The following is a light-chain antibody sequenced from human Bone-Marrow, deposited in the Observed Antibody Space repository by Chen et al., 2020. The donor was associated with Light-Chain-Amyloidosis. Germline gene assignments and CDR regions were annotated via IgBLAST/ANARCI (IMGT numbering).Light chain of an antibody. V-gene: IGLV3-25*03. CDR1: ALPNQY. CDR2: QDT. J-gene: IGLJ3*02. CDR3: QSVDSDGADRV. Sequence: SYELTQAPSMSLFPGQTARITCSGDALPNQYVYWYQQKPGQAPVLIIYQDTERPSGIPERFSGSSAGTTVTLTISGVQAEDEAEYYCQSVDSDGADRVFGGGTKLTV.